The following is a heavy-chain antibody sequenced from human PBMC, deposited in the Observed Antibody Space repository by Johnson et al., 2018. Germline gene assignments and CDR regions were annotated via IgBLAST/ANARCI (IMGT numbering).Heavy chain of an antibody. CDR3: TRLGDDFGY. D-gene: IGHD1-26*01. V-gene: IGHV3-73*01. CDR1: GFTFSNSA. Sequence: VQLVQSGGGLAQPGGSLKLSCAASGFTFSNSAMHWVRQASGKGLEWVGRIITKGDNYATAYGASVKGRCTISRDDSKNTAYLQMNSLKTEDMAVYYCTRLGDDFGYWGQGTLVTVSS. J-gene: IGHJ4*02. CDR2: IITKGDNYAT.